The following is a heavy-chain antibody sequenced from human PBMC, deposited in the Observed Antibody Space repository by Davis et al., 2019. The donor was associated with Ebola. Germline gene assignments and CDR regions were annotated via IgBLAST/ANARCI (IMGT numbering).Heavy chain of an antibody. Sequence: PGGSLRLSCKGSGYSFTSYWIGWVRQMPGKGLEWMGIIYPGDSDTRYSPSFQGQVTISADKSISTAYLQWSSLKASDTAMYYCARRRGPHYYGMDVWGQGTTVTVSS. J-gene: IGHJ6*02. V-gene: IGHV5-51*01. CDR1: GYSFTSYW. CDR2: IYPGDSDT. CDR3: ARRRGPHYYGMDV. D-gene: IGHD3-10*01.